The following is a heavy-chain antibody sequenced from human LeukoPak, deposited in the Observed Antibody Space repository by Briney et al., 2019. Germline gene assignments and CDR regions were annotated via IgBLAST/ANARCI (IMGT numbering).Heavy chain of an antibody. CDR2: LSGSGGTT. CDR3: ARDLGPRRSPSWYPFDY. CDR1: GFTFSSYA. D-gene: IGHD6-13*01. V-gene: IGHV3-23*01. J-gene: IGHJ4*02. Sequence: GGSLRLSCAASGFTFSSYAMSWVRQAPGKGLEWVSVLSGSGGTTYYADSVKGRFTISRDNPKNMVYLQMNSLRAEDTAVYFCARDLGPRRSPSWYPFDYWGQGTLVTVSS.